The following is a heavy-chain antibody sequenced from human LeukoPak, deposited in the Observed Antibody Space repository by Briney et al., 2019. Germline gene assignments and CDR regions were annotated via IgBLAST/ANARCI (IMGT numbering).Heavy chain of an antibody. V-gene: IGHV1-8*01. J-gene: IGHJ1*01. CDR3: ARGLYDSSGYRAEYFQH. CDR2: VNPNSGST. Sequence: GASEKVSCKASGYTFTSYDINWVRQATGQGLEWMGWVNPNSGSTGYAQKFQGRVTMTRNTSISTAYMELSSLRSEDTAVYYCARGLYDSSGYRAEYFQHWGQGTLVTVSS. D-gene: IGHD3-22*01. CDR1: GYTFTSYD.